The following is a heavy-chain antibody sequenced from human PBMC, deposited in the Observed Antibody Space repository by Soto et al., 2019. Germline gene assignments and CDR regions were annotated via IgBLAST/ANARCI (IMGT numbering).Heavy chain of an antibody. J-gene: IGHJ6*02. CDR1: GFTFSSYA. Sequence: GGSLRLSCAASGFTFSSYAMSWVRQAPGKGLEWVSAISGSGGSAYYADSVKGRFTISRDNSKNTLYLQMNSLRAEDTAVYYCAKGQWLDYYYYGMDVWGQGTTVTVSS. CDR2: ISGSGGSA. D-gene: IGHD6-19*01. CDR3: AKGQWLDYYYYGMDV. V-gene: IGHV3-23*01.